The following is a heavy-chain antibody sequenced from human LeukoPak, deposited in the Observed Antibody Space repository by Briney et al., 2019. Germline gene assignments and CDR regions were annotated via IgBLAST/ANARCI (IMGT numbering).Heavy chain of an antibody. CDR3: ARELTYYYDSSGRGAAFDI. J-gene: IGHJ3*02. V-gene: IGHV4-59*01. CDR2: IYYSGST. D-gene: IGHD3-22*01. Sequence: PSETLSLTCTVSGGSISSYYWSWLRQPPGKGREWIGYIYYSGSTNYNPSLKSRVTISVDTSKNQFSLKLSSVTAADTAVYYCARELTYYYDSSGRGAAFDIWGQGTMVTVSS. CDR1: GGSISSYY.